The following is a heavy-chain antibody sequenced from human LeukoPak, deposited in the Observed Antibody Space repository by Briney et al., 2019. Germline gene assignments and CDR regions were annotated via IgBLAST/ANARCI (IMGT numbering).Heavy chain of an antibody. CDR3: ARGSENNFDSSGPIGF. CDR2: TCFRSKWYT. Sequence: SQTLSLTCAISGDSVSTNSGTWDWIRQSPSRGLEWLGRTCFRSKWYTDYAASVRSRISISPDTSKNQVSLNLNSVTPEDTAVYHCARGSENNFDSSGPIGFWGQGTLVTVSS. D-gene: IGHD3-22*01. V-gene: IGHV6-1*01. J-gene: IGHJ4*02. CDR1: GDSVSTNSGT.